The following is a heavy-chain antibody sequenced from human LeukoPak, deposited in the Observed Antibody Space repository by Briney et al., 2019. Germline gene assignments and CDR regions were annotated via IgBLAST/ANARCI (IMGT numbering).Heavy chain of an antibody. CDR2: ISGSGGST. Sequence: PGGSLRLSCAASGFTFSSYAMSWVRQAPGKGLEWVSGISGSGGSTYYADSVKGRFTISRDNSKNTLYLQMNSLRAEDTAVYYCAKSTKSGSYYGYSYFQHWGQGTLVTVSS. CDR1: GFTFSSYA. D-gene: IGHD1-26*01. CDR3: AKSTKSGSYYGYSYFQH. V-gene: IGHV3-23*01. J-gene: IGHJ1*01.